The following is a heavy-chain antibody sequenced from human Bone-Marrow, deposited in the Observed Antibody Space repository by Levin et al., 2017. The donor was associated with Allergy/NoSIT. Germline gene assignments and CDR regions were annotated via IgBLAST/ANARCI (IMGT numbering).Heavy chain of an antibody. CDR3: ARAPPGGGSWYYYYYMDV. V-gene: IGHV3-11*03. Sequence: GESLKISCAASGFTFSDYYMSWIRQAPGKGLEWVSYISSSSSYTNYADSVKGRFTISRDNAKNSLYLQMNSLRAEDTAVYYCARAPPGGGSWYYYYYMDVWGKGTTVTVSS. CDR1: GFTFSDYY. D-gene: IGHD6-13*01. CDR2: ISSSSSYT. J-gene: IGHJ6*03.